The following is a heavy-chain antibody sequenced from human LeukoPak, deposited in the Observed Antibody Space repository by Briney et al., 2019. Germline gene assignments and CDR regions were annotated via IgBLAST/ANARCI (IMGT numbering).Heavy chain of an antibody. Sequence: PSETLSLTCAAYGGSFSGYYWSWIRQPPGKGLEWIGEINHSGSTNYNPSLKSRVTISVDTSKNQFSLKLSSVTAADTAVYYCARGRLRRGYFDYWGQGTLVTVSS. D-gene: IGHD5/OR15-5a*01. V-gene: IGHV4-34*01. CDR1: GGSFSGYY. J-gene: IGHJ4*02. CDR2: INHSGST. CDR3: ARGRLRRGYFDY.